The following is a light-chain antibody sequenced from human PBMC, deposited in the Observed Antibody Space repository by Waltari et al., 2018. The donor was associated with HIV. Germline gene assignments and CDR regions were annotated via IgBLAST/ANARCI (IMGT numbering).Light chain of an antibody. CDR1: RDVANY. CDR2: SAS. CDR3: QQYYSFPWT. J-gene: IGKJ1*01. Sequence: IWVTQSPSFVSASTGDRVIITCRVSRDVANYLAWYRQKPGRAPELLSYSASTLHSGVPSRFSGSGSATDFTLTISCLQSEDFATYYCQQYYSFPWTFGQGTKVEIK. V-gene: IGKV1D-8*04.